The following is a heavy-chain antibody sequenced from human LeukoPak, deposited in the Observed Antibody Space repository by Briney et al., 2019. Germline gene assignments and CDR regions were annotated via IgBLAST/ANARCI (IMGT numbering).Heavy chain of an antibody. CDR1: GFTFSSYA. J-gene: IGHJ4*02. D-gene: IGHD3-10*01. CDR2: ISYDGSNK. Sequence: GRSLRLSCAASGFTFSSYAMHWVRQAPGKGLERVAVISYDGSNKYYADSAKGRFTISRDNSKNTLYLQMNSLRAEDTAVYYCARGHVYYGSGSDYWGQGTLVTVSS. V-gene: IGHV3-30*04. CDR3: ARGHVYYGSGSDY.